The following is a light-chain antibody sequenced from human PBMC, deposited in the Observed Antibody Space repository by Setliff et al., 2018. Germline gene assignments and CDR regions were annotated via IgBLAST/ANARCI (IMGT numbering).Light chain of an antibody. CDR2: TND. CDR1: NSNIGSNA. Sequence: SALTQPPSASGTPGQRVTISCSGRNSNIGSNAVSWYNQLPGSAPKLLIYTNDQRSSGVPDRFSGSKSGASASLAITGLQSEDEADYYCAAWDDNLSGYVFGTGTKVTVL. V-gene: IGLV1-44*01. J-gene: IGLJ1*01. CDR3: AAWDDNLSGYV.